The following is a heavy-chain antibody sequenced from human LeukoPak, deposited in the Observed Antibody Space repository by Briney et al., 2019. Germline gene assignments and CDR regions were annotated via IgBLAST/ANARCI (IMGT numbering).Heavy chain of an antibody. CDR1: GGFINNYY. V-gene: IGHV4-59*01. J-gene: IGHJ5*02. D-gene: IGHD3-22*01. Sequence: SETLSLTCTVSGGFINNYYWTWIRQAPEKGLEWIGFIYSSGITKYNPSLMSRATISLDMSKNQFSLKLNSVIAADTAVYYCARANSSSWYRGGWFDPWGQGTLVTVSS. CDR2: IYSSGIT. CDR3: ARANSSSWYRGGWFDP.